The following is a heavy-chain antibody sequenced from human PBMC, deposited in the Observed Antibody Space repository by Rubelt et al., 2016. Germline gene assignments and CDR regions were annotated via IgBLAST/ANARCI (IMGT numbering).Heavy chain of an antibody. CDR1: GGSISSHNW. J-gene: IGHJ4*02. D-gene: IGHD5-12*01. CDR2: IYHSGGT. Sequence: QLQLQESGPGLVKPSGTLSLTCAVSGGSISSHNWWSWVRQPPGKGLEWIGEIYHSGGTNYIPSLKSRGTISVDKSKNQFPLRLSSVTAADTALYYCASKLYDYPYYFDCWGQGTLVTVSS. CDR3: ASKLYDYPYYFDC. V-gene: IGHV4-4*02.